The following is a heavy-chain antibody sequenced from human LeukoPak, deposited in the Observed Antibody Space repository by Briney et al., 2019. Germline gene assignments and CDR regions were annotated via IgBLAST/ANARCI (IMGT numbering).Heavy chain of an antibody. J-gene: IGHJ4*02. CDR1: GFSFNSYG. CDR2: ISYDGSNK. V-gene: IGHV3-30*18. D-gene: IGHD6-19*01. Sequence: PGGSLRLSCAASGFSFNSYGMHWVRQAPGKGPEWVAVISYDGSNKYYADSVRGRFAISRDNSKNTLYLQMNSLRPEDTAVYYCAKDRIHSSGWPRLFDFWGQGTLVTVSS. CDR3: AKDRIHSSGWPRLFDF.